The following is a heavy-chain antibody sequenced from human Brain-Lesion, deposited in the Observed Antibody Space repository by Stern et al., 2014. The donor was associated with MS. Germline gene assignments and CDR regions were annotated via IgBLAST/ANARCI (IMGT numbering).Heavy chain of an antibody. CDR2: IFNSGTT. V-gene: IGHV4-61*02. CDR1: GGSISSGGYY. D-gene: IGHD2-2*01. CDR3: ARGRVVPGFQYYATDV. J-gene: IGHJ6*02. Sequence: QVQLQQWGPGLVKPSQTLSLSCTVSGGSISSGGYYWSWIRQPAGKGLEWIGRIFNSGTTTAHPSLRSRATISIATSKTHFSLRLNSMSAADTAVYYCARGRVVPGFQYYATDVWGQGTTVIVSS.